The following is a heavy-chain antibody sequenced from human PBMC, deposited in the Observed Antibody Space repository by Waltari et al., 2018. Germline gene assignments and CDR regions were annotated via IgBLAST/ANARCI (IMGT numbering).Heavy chain of an antibody. CDR3: ARIHSSSWFNYYYYGMDV. V-gene: IGHV3-74*01. CDR2: INSDGSST. CDR1: GFTFSSYW. J-gene: IGHJ6*02. Sequence: EVQLVESGGGLVQPGGSLRLSCAASGFTFSSYWMHWVRQAPGKGLGWVSRINSDGSSTSYADSVKGRFTISRDNAKNTLYLQMNSLRAEDTAVYYCARIHSSSWFNYYYYGMDVWGQGTTVTVSS. D-gene: IGHD6-13*01.